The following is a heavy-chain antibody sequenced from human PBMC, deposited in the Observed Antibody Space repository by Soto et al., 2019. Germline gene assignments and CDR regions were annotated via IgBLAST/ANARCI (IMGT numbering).Heavy chain of an antibody. CDR1: GFTFDDYA. CDR2: ISWNSGSI. J-gene: IGHJ4*02. Sequence: EVQLVESGGGLVQPGRSLRLSCAASGFTFDDYAMHWVRQAPGKGLEWVSGISWNSGSIGYADSVKGRFTISRDNAKNSLYLQMNSLIAEDTALYYCAKDKWELSYYFDYWGQGTLVTVSS. D-gene: IGHD1-26*01. CDR3: AKDKWELSYYFDY. V-gene: IGHV3-9*01.